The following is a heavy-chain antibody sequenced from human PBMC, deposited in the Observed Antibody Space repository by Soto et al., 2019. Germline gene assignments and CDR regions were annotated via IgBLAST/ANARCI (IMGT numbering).Heavy chain of an antibody. Sequence: QVQLVQTGAEVKKPGASVKVSCKASGYALRSYDINWVRQANGQGLEWMGWMNPKSGDRGIAQKFQGRLTMTGNTSIDTAYMELRSLRSEDTAVYYCARGSWFGDLGNGDDGLDVW. J-gene: IGHJ6*01. CDR3: ARGSWFGDLGNGDDGLDV. CDR1: GYALRSYD. D-gene: IGHD3-10*01. CDR2: MNPKSGDR. V-gene: IGHV1-8*01.